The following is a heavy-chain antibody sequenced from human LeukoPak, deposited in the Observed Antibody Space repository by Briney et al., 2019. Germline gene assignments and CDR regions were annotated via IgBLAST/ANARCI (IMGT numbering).Heavy chain of an antibody. CDR1: GYTFTSYD. J-gene: IGHJ6*03. CDR2: MNPNSGNT. D-gene: IGHD6-6*01. Sequence: ASVKVSCKASGYTFTSYDINWVRQATGQALKWMGWMNPNSGNTGYAQKFQGRVTMTRNTSISTAYMELSSLRSEDTAVYYCARALYSSSIRFYYYMDVWGKGTTVTVSS. CDR3: ARALYSSSIRFYYYMDV. V-gene: IGHV1-8*01.